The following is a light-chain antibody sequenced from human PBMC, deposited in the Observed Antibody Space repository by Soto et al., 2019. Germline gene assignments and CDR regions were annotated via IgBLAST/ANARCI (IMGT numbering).Light chain of an antibody. CDR3: QQYNDYYPWT. J-gene: IGKJ1*01. V-gene: IGKV1-5*01. CDR1: QSISKW. Sequence: DIQMTQSPSTLTASLGDRVTITCGAGQSISKWLAWYQQKPGKAPNLLIYDASNLESGVPSRFSGSGSGTEFTLTISSLQHDDFANYYCQQYNDYYPWTFGQGTKVDIK. CDR2: DAS.